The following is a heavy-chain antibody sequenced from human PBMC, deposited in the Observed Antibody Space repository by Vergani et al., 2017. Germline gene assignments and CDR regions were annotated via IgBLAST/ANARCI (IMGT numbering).Heavy chain of an antibody. CDR1: GYTFTGYY. CDR3: ARVATVTTWATPKY. V-gene: IGHV1-2*02. Sequence: QVQLVQSGAEVKKPGASVKVSCKASGYTFTGYYMHWVRQAPGQGLEWMGWINPNSGGTNYAQKFQGRVTMTRDTSISKAYLELRRLRSDDTAVYYCARVATVTTWATPKYWGQGTLVTVSS. CDR2: INPNSGGT. D-gene: IGHD4-17*01. J-gene: IGHJ4*02.